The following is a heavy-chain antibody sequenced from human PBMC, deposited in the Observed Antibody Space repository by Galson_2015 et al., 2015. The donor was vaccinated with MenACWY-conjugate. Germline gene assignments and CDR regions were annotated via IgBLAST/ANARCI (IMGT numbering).Heavy chain of an antibody. J-gene: IGHJ6*02. D-gene: IGHD3/OR15-3a*01. CDR3: AREFFGRVKFGRYYYGMDV. Sequence: SVKVSCKASGYTFTSYAMHWVRQAPGQRLEWMGWINAGNGNTKYSQKFQGRVTITRDTSASTAYMVLSSLRSEDTAVYYCAREFFGRVKFGRYYYGMDVWGQGTTVTVSS. CDR1: GYTFTSYA. V-gene: IGHV1-3*01. CDR2: INAGNGNT.